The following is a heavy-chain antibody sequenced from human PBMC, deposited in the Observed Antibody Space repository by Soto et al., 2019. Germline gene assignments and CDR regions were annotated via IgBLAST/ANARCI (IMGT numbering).Heavy chain of an antibody. CDR3: ARKGLISAAAGPSDGYYYYYGMDV. CDR2: IIPIFGTA. V-gene: IGHV1-69*13. CDR1: GGTFSSYA. D-gene: IGHD6-13*01. Sequence: SVKVSCKASGGTFSSYAISWVRQAPGQGLEWMGGIIPIFGTANYAQKFRGRVTITADESTSTAYMELSSLRSEGTAVYYCARKGLISAAAGPSDGYYYYYGMDVWGQGTTVTVSS. J-gene: IGHJ6*02.